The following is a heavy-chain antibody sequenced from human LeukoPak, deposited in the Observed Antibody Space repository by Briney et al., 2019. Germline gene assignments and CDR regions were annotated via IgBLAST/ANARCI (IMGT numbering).Heavy chain of an antibody. CDR3: ARGENSSSSWLDY. J-gene: IGHJ4*02. D-gene: IGHD6-6*01. V-gene: IGHV4-34*01. CDR1: GGSFSGYY. Sequence: SETLSLTCAVYGGSFSGYYWSWIRQPPGKGLEWIGEINHSGSTNYNPSLKSRVTISVDTSKNQFSLKLSSVTAADTAVYYCARGENSSSSWLDYWGQGTLVTVSS. CDR2: INHSGST.